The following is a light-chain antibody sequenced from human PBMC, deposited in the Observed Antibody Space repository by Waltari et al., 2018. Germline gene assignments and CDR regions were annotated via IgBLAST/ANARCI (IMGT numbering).Light chain of an antibody. J-gene: IGKJ2*01. CDR3: LQRYSWPRT. CDR2: DVS. Sequence: EIMLTQSPATLSLSPGESATLSCRASQNVDRELAWYQHKPGQPPRLVIYDVSDRATGIPARFSGGGSGTDFTLSISRLEPEDLAVYYCLQRYSWPRTFGQGTKLE. CDR1: QNVDRE. V-gene: IGKV3-11*01.